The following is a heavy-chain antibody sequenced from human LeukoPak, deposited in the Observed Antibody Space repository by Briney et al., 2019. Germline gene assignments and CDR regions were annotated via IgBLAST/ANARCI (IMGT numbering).Heavy chain of an antibody. V-gene: IGHV3-48*04. CDR3: ARPRGCGTSRCNNFDY. CDR1: GFTFRTYS. D-gene: IGHD2-21*01. Sequence: GGSLRLSCAASGFTFRTYSMNWVRQPPGKGLEWVSYISSSSNTIYYADSVKGRFTISRDNAKNSLYLQMNRLRAEDTAVYYCARPRGCGTSRCNNFDYWGQGTLVTVSS. CDR2: ISSSSNTI. J-gene: IGHJ4*02.